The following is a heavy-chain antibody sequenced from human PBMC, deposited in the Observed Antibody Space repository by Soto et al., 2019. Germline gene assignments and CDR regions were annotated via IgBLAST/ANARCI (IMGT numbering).Heavy chain of an antibody. CDR1: GFTFSSYA. J-gene: IGHJ4*02. Sequence: QVQLVESGGGVVQPGRSLRVSCAASGFTFSSYAMHWVRQAPGKGLEWVAIISYDGSIKQYADSVKGRFTISRDNSKNTLYLQMNSLRAEDTAVYYCARGEPDYWGQGTLVTVSS. V-gene: IGHV3-30-3*01. CDR2: ISYDGSIK. CDR3: ARGEPDY.